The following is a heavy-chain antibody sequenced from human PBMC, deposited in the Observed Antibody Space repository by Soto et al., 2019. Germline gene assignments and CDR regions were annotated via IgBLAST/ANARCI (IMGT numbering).Heavy chain of an antibody. CDR3: ASAGKYDYGSRSPYYYGMDV. V-gene: IGHV1-18*04. D-gene: IGHD3-10*01. CDR1: GYTFTSYG. CDR2: ISGYNGST. Sequence: QVQLVQSGAEVKKPGASVKVSCKASGYTFTSYGVSWVRQAPGQGLEWMGWISGYNGSTNYAQKLQGRVTMITDTSTSTAYMERRSLRSDDTAVYYCASAGKYDYGSRSPYYYGMDVWGQGITVTVSS. J-gene: IGHJ6*02.